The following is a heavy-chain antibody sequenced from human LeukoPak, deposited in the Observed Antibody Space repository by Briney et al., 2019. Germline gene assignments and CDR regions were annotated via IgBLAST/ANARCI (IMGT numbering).Heavy chain of an antibody. CDR1: GGSISSYY. CDR2: IYTSGST. D-gene: IGHD2-2*01. J-gene: IGHJ6*02. CDR3: ARDRGSTSWHDPYYYYYGMDV. Sequence: SETLSLTCTVSGGSISSYYWSWIRQPAGKGLEWIGRIYTSGSTNYNPSLKSRVTMSVDTSKNQFSLKLSSVTAADTAVYYCARDRGSTSWHDPYYYYYGMDVWGQGTTVTVSS. V-gene: IGHV4-4*07.